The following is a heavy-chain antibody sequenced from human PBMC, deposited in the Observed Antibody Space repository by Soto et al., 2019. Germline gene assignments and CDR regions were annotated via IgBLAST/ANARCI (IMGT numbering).Heavy chain of an antibody. J-gene: IGHJ6*02. CDR2: ISAYNGNT. Sequence: QVQLVQSGAEVKKPGASVKVSCKASGYTFTSYGISWVRQAPGQGLEWMGWISAYNGNTHYEKKLQGRVTMNTDTTTSTAYMELRSMRSDDTALYLCARFVVADDYYYYGMDVWGQGTTVTVSS. D-gene: IGHD6-13*01. V-gene: IGHV1-18*04. CDR1: GYTFTSYG. CDR3: ARFVVADDYYYYGMDV.